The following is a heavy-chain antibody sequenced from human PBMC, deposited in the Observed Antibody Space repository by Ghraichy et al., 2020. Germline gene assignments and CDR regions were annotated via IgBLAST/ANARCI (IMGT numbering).Heavy chain of an antibody. CDR3: ARHRDNSWYYLDY. Sequence: TLSLTCTVSGGSISSCSYYWGWIRQPPGKGLEWIGSIYCSGSTYYNPSLNSRVAMSVDTSKNQFSLRLSSVTAADTAMYYCARHRDNSWYYLDYWGQGTLVTVSS. CDR1: GGSISSCSYY. J-gene: IGHJ4*02. D-gene: IGHD6-13*01. CDR2: IYCSGST. V-gene: IGHV4-39*01.